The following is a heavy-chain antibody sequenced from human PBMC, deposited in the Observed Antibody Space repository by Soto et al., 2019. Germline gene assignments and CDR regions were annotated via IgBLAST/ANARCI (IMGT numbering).Heavy chain of an antibody. CDR2: VYGGGNVA. CDR3: AKFEAALHHNYHMDV. D-gene: IGHD1-1*01. V-gene: IGHV3-23*01. J-gene: IGHJ6*02. Sequence: EMQLLESGGGLVQPGGSLRLSCAASGFTFSNFDMSWVRQAPGKGLEWVSGVYGGGNVALYADSVKGRSIISRDNSKNTLYPHMNSWRAEDTPGYDGAKFEAALHHNYHMDVWGQGTAVTVSS. CDR1: GFTFSNFD.